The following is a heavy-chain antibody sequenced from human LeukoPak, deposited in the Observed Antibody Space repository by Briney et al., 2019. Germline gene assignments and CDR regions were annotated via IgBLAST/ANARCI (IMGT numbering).Heavy chain of an antibody. CDR1: GGSFNSYY. Sequence: SETLSLTCTVSGGSFNSYYWGWIRQPPGKGLELIGYIYYSGSILYSGSTNYNPSLKSRVTISVDTSKNQFSLKLSSVTAADTAVYYCARSPGYYFDYWGQGTLVTVSS. J-gene: IGHJ4*02. CDR2: IYYSGSILYSGST. V-gene: IGHV4-59*01. CDR3: ARSPGYYFDY.